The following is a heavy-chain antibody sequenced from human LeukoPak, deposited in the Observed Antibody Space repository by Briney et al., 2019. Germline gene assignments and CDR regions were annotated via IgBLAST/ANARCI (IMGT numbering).Heavy chain of an antibody. CDR2: IYYSGST. Sequence: SGTLSLTCTVSGGSISSYYWSWIRQPPGKGLEWIGYIYYSGSTNYNPSLKSRVTISVDTSKNQFSLKLSSVTAADTAVYYCARGGRLRFLEWPSWGQGTLVTVSS. D-gene: IGHD3-3*01. J-gene: IGHJ5*02. V-gene: IGHV4-59*01. CDR1: GGSISSYY. CDR3: ARGGRLRFLEWPS.